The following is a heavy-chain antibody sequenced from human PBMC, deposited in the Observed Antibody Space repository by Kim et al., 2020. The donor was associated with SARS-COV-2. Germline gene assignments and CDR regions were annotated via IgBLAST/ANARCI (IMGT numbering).Heavy chain of an antibody. V-gene: IGHV4-39*07. J-gene: IGHJ3*02. CDR3: ARDMIAAAATGAFDI. D-gene: IGHD6-13*01. Sequence: SETLSLTCTVSGGSISSSSYYWGWIRQPPGKGLEWIGSIYYSGSTYYNPSLKSRVTISVDTSKNQFSLKLSSVTAADTAVYYCARDMIAAAATGAFDIWGQGTMVTVSS. CDR1: GGSISSSSYY. CDR2: IYYSGST.